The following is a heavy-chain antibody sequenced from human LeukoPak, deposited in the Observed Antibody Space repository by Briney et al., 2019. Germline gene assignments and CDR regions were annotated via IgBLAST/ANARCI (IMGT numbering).Heavy chain of an antibody. Sequence: PGGSLRLSCAASGFTFSSYWMHWVRQAPGKGLVWVSRINSDGSSTNYADSVKGRFTISRDNAKNSLYLQMNSLRAEDTAVYYCARGDFIVGATNFDYWGQGTLVTVSS. CDR1: GFTFSSYW. J-gene: IGHJ4*02. V-gene: IGHV3-74*01. CDR3: ARGDFIVGATNFDY. D-gene: IGHD1-26*01. CDR2: INSDGSST.